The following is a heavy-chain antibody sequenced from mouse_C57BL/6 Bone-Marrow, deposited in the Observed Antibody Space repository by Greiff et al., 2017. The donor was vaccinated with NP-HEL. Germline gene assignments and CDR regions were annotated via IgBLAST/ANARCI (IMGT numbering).Heavy chain of an antibody. CDR2: IYPGSGST. CDR3: TRLGPNWAWFAN. J-gene: IGHJ3*01. D-gene: IGHD4-1*01. V-gene: IGHV1-55*01. Sequence: QVQLQQPGAELVKPGASVKMSCKASGYTFTSYWITWVKQRPGQGLEWIGDIYPGSGSTNYNEKFKSKATLTVDTSSSTAYMQLSSLTSEDSAVYYCTRLGPNWAWFANWGQGTLVTVSA. CDR1: GYTFTSYW.